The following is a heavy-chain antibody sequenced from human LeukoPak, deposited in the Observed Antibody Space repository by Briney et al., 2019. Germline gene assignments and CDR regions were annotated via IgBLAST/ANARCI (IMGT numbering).Heavy chain of an antibody. D-gene: IGHD2-8*02. V-gene: IGHV3-74*01. CDR2: INSDGSST. CDR1: GFTFSSYW. Sequence: GGSLRLSCAASGFTFSSYWMHWVRQAPGKGLVWVSRINSDGSSTSYADSVKGRFTISRDTAKNSVYLQMNSLRDEDTAVYYCARDAHWSSDYWGQGTQVTVSS. CDR3: ARDAHWSSDY. J-gene: IGHJ4*02.